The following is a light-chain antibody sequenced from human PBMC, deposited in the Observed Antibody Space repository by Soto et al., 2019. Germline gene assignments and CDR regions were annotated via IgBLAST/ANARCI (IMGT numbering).Light chain of an antibody. CDR3: KSYAGSNTYV. CDR2: EVV. J-gene: IGLJ1*01. V-gene: IGLV2-8*01. Sequence: QSALTQSPSASGSPGQSVTISCTGTKNDIGVYDFVSWYQHHPGKAPRLIIYEVVQRPSGVPDQFSGSKSGNTASLTVSGLQAADEADYFCKSYAGSNTYVFGSGTKV. CDR1: KNDIGVYDF.